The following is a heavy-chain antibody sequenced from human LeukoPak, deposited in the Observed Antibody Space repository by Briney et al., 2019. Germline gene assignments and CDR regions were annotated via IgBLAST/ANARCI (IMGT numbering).Heavy chain of an antibody. CDR2: ISDIGSI. Sequence: SSETLSLTCTVSGGSISSSSYYWSWIRQPPGKGLEWIAYISDIGSINYNPSLKSRVTISLDTSKNQFSLKLSSVTAADTAVYYCAGHHPRNTVDFWGQGTLVTVSS. CDR1: GGSISSSSYY. J-gene: IGHJ4*02. V-gene: IGHV4-61*05. D-gene: IGHD2/OR15-2a*01. CDR3: AGHHPRNTVDF.